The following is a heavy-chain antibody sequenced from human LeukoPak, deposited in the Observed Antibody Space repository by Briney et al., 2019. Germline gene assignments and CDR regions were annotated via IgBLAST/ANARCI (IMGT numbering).Heavy chain of an antibody. V-gene: IGHV3-21*01. CDR3: ARPPPPDSNSPDDAFDI. CDR1: GFTFSSYS. J-gene: IGHJ3*02. D-gene: IGHD4-11*01. Sequence: PGGSLRLSCAASGFTFSSYSMNWVRQAPGKGLEWVSSISSSSSYIYYADSVKGRFTISRDNAKNSLYLQMNSLGAEDTAVYYWARPPPPDSNSPDDAFDIWGQGTMVTVSS. CDR2: ISSSSSYI.